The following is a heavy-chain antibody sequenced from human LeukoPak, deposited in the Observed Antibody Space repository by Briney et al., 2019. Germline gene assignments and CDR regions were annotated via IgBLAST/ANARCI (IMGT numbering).Heavy chain of an antibody. Sequence: ASVKVSCKPSGYTLTGYYMHWVRQAPGQGLGWMACINPNSGDTKYAQKFQGRVTLTRDTSMNTAYMDLSTLRSDDTAIYYCARGGYVIVRDWFDPWGQGTLVTVSS. D-gene: IGHD3-16*01. J-gene: IGHJ5*02. V-gene: IGHV1-2*02. CDR1: GYTLTGYY. CDR3: ARGGYVIVRDWFDP. CDR2: INPNSGDT.